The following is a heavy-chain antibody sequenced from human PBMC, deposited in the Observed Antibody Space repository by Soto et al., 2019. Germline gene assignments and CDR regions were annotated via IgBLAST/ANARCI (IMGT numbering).Heavy chain of an antibody. CDR2: ITSGGTT. V-gene: IGHV3-23*01. D-gene: IGHD1-1*01. J-gene: IGHJ4*02. CDR3: VCRSGTSPDY. Sequence: EVQLLESGGGLVQPGGSLRLSCAASGFAFSNYDMGWVRQAPGKGLEWVSTITSGGTTYSADSVRGRLTLSRDNSRNTLYLQMNSLRAADTALYYCVCRSGTSPDYWGQGTLVTVSS. CDR1: GFAFSNYD.